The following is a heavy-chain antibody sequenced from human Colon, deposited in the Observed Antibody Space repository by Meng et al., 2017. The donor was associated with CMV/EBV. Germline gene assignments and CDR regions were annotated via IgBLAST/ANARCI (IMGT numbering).Heavy chain of an antibody. J-gene: IGHJ4*02. D-gene: IGHD2-2*01. CDR1: GFTFSYYA. Sequence: SCAASGFTFSYYAFHWVRQAPGKGLEWVAVIPYDGNNEHYADSVKGRFTISRDTSKNTVYLQMNSLRPEDTAVYYCARGGRSKYQLLSIYWGQGTLVTVSS. CDR2: IPYDGNNE. V-gene: IGHV3-30*04. CDR3: ARGGRSKYQLLSIY.